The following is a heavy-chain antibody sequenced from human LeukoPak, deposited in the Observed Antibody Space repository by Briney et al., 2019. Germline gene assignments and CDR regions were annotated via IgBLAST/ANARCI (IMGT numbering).Heavy chain of an antibody. CDR1: GFTFSSYG. CDR3: AKDSAAAKFDPRGMRAYFDY. Sequence: GGSLRLSCAASGFTFSSYGMHWVRQAPGKGLEWVSSISSSSSYIYYADSVKGRFTISRDNAKNSLYLQMNSLRAEDTAVYYCAKDSAAAKFDPRGMRAYFDYWGQGTLVTVSS. J-gene: IGHJ4*02. D-gene: IGHD3-16*01. V-gene: IGHV3-21*04. CDR2: ISSSSSYI.